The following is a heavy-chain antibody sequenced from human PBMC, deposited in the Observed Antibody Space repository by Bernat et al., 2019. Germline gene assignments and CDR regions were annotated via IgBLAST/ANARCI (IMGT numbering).Heavy chain of an antibody. Sequence: EVQLVESGGGLVKPGGSLRLSCAASGFTFSNAWMSWVRQAPGKGLEWVGRIKSKTDGGTTDYAAPVKGRFTISRDDSKNTLYLQMNSLKTEDTAVYYCTTESPAIDAFDIWGQVTMVTVSS. CDR1: GFTFSNAW. CDR3: TTESPAIDAFDI. CDR2: IKSKTDGGTT. V-gene: IGHV3-15*01. J-gene: IGHJ3*02.